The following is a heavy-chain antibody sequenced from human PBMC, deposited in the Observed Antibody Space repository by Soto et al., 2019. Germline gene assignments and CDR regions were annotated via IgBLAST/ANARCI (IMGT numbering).Heavy chain of an antibody. V-gene: IGHV4-59*01. D-gene: IGHD2-15*01. CDR3: ARALVGYCSGGSCYSPRYNWFDP. CDR1: GGSISSYY. Sequence: SETLSLTCTVSGGSISSYYWSWIRQPPGKGLEWIGYIYYSGSTNYNPSLKSRVTISVDTSKNQFSLKLSSVTAADTAVYYCARALVGYCSGGSCYSPRYNWFDPWGQGTLVTVSS. J-gene: IGHJ5*02. CDR2: IYYSGST.